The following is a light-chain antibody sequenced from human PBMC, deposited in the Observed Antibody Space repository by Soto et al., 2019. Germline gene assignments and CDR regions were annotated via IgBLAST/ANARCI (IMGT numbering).Light chain of an antibody. CDR2: DAS. CDR3: QQRSSWPWT. V-gene: IGKV3D-20*02. J-gene: IGKJ1*01. Sequence: EIVLTQSPGTLSFSPGERATLSCRASQSVSSSYLAWYQQKPGQAPTFLIYDASNRATGIPARFSGSGSGTDFTLTISSLEPEDFAIYYCQQRSSWPWTFGQGTKVDIK. CDR1: QSVSSSY.